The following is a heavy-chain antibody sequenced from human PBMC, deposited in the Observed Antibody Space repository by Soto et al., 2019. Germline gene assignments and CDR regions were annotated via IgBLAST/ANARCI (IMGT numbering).Heavy chain of an antibody. D-gene: IGHD2-2*01. CDR1: GYTLTSYG. CDR3: ARYCSSTSCYYYYYGMDV. Sequence: ASVKVSCKASGYTLTSYGISWVRQAPGQGLEWMGWISAYNGNTNYAQKLQGRVTMTTDTSTSTAYMELRSLRSDDTAVYYCARYCSSTSCYYYYYGMDVWGQGTTVTVSS. CDR2: ISAYNGNT. V-gene: IGHV1-18*01. J-gene: IGHJ6*02.